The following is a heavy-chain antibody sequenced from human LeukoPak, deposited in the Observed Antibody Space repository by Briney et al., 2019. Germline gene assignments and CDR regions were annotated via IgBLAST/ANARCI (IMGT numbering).Heavy chain of an antibody. J-gene: IGHJ6*02. CDR2: ISGSYSTL. V-gene: IGHV3-48*02. D-gene: IGHD2-2*01. CDR1: GFTFSSYS. CDR3: ARVDCSSTNCYSYGGMDV. Sequence: PGGSLRLSCAASGFTFSSYSMNWVRQAPGKGLEWVSYISGSYSTLYYADSVKGRFTISRDNAKNSLYLQMNSLRDEDTAVYYCARVDCSSTNCYSYGGMDVWGQGTTVSVSS.